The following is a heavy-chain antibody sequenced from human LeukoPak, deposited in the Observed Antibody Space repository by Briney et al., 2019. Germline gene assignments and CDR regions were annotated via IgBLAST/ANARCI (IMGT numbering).Heavy chain of an antibody. Sequence: SSETLSLTCTVSGGSISSYYWSWIRQPAGKGLEWIGRIYTSGSTNYNPSLKSRVTMSVDTSKNQFSLKLSSVTAADTAVYYCARSDSSSSPPPEYWFDPWGQGTLVTVSS. J-gene: IGHJ5*02. CDR1: GGSISSYY. CDR2: IYTSGST. V-gene: IGHV4-4*07. CDR3: ARSDSSSSPPPEYWFDP. D-gene: IGHD6-6*01.